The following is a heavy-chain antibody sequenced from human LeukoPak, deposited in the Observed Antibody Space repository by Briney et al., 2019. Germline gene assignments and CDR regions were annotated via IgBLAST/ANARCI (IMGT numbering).Heavy chain of an antibody. V-gene: IGHV3-21*01. D-gene: IGHD6-13*01. Sequence: PGGSLRLSCAASGFTFSSYSMNWVRQAPGKGLEWVSSISSSSSYIYYADSVKGRSTISRDNAKNSLYLQMNSLRAEDTAVYYCARAKQQLVRGNWFDPWGQGTLVTVSS. CDR2: ISSSSSYI. J-gene: IGHJ5*02. CDR1: GFTFSSYS. CDR3: ARAKQQLVRGNWFDP.